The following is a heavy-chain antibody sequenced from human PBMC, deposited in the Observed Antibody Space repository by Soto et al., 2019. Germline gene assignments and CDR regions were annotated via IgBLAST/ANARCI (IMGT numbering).Heavy chain of an antibody. CDR1: GFTFSTYA. V-gene: IGHV3-48*03. CDR3: AASVTEYFQH. Sequence: GGSLRLSCGASGFTFSTYAMNWVRQAPGKGLEWVSYISSSGSTIYYADSVKGRFTISRDNAKNSLYLQMNSLRAEDTAVYYCAASVTEYFQHWGQGTLVTVSS. CDR2: ISSSGSTI. J-gene: IGHJ1*01. D-gene: IGHD4-17*01.